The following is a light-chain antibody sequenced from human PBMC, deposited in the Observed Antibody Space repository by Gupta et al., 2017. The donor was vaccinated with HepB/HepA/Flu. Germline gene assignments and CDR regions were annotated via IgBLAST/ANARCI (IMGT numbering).Light chain of an antibody. Sequence: QFVLTQSPSVSAAPGQKVTISCSGSSSSFGNSYVSWYQQIPGTAPKLLIYDNKMRPSGTPDRFSGSKSGTSATLDITGLQSGDEADYYCGTEDNSLALYGFGAGTRVTVL. CDR1: SSSFGNSY. V-gene: IGLV1-51*01. CDR2: DNK. J-gene: IGLJ1*01. CDR3: GTEDNSLALYG.